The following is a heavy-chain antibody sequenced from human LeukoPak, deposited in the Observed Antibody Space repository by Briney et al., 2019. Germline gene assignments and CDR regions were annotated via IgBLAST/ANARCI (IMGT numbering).Heavy chain of an antibody. Sequence: GGSLRLSCAASGFTFSSYWMSWVRQAPGKGLEWVANIKQDGSEKYYVDSVKGRFTISRDNAKNSLYLQMNSLRAEDTAVYYCARHAPLIVGATMYFDYWGQGTLVTVSS. CDR1: GFTFSSYW. CDR3: ARHAPLIVGATMYFDY. CDR2: IKQDGSEK. J-gene: IGHJ4*02. V-gene: IGHV3-7*01. D-gene: IGHD1-26*01.